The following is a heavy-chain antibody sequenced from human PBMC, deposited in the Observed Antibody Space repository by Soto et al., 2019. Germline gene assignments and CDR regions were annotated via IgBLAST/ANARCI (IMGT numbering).Heavy chain of an antibody. Sequence: LVESGGALVQPGGSLRLSCAASGFAFGAYSFRWVRQPPGKGLEWVSYISSSATTIYYADSVKGRFTVSRDNAKNLLFLQMESLRAEDTAVYYCARGGGDYVHEWYFDLWGRGTLVAVSS. J-gene: IGHJ2*01. CDR1: GFAFGAYS. D-gene: IGHD4-17*01. V-gene: IGHV3-48*01. CDR2: ISSSATTI. CDR3: ARGGGDYVHEWYFDL.